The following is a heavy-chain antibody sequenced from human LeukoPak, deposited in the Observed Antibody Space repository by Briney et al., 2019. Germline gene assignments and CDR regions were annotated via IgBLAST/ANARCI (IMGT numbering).Heavy chain of an antibody. CDR3: ARDKRAAAVYYFDY. CDR1: GGTFSSYA. CDR2: IIPILGIA. D-gene: IGHD6-13*01. J-gene: IGHJ4*02. V-gene: IGHV1-69*04. Sequence: GASVKVSCKASGGTFSSYAISWVRQAPGQGLEWMGRIIPILGIANYAQKFQGRVTMTRDTSTSTVYMELSSLRSEDTAVYYCARDKRAAAVYYFDYWGQGTLVTVSS.